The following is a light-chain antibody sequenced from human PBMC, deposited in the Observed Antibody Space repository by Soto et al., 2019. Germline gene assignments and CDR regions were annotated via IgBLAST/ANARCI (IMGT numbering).Light chain of an antibody. CDR2: KAS. CDR3: QQYNDYSPRT. J-gene: IGKJ1*01. V-gene: IGKV1-5*03. Sequence: DIQMTQSPSTLSASVGDRVTITCRASQFISTWLAWYQQKPGKAPKLLIYKASSLESGVPSRFSGSGSGTEFTLTISSLQPEDFAAYYCQQYNDYSPRTVGQGTKVDIK. CDR1: QFISTW.